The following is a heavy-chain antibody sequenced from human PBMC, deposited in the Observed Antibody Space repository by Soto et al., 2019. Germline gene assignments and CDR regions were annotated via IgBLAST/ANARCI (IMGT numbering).Heavy chain of an antibody. J-gene: IGHJ5*02. V-gene: IGHV1-69*01. D-gene: IGHD5-18*01. CDR1: GGTFSTYA. Sequence: QVQLVQSGAEVKKPGSSVKVSCKATGGTFSTYAITWVRQAPGQGLEWMGGIIPGFGTTNYAQKFQGRVTISADEATGTAYLELSSLRSDDTAVYYYARDNPYTNSFGNWFDPWGQGTLVTVSS. CDR3: ARDNPYTNSFGNWFDP. CDR2: IIPGFGTT.